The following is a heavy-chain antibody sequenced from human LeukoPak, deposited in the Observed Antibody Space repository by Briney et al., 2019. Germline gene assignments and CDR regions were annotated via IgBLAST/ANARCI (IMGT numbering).Heavy chain of an antibody. CDR3: AKGRGTTVTAAANY. D-gene: IGHD4-17*01. CDR2: GSGAGSTY. J-gene: IGHJ4*02. CDR1: GFTFSNYS. Sequence: PGGSLRLSCAAPGFTFSNYSMRWVRQAPGKGLEWVLSGSGAGSTYYYAVSVKGPFTSYRDNSKNSLFLQFISLRADDTAVYYCAKGRGTTVTAAANYWGQGTLVTVSS. V-gene: IGHV3-23*01.